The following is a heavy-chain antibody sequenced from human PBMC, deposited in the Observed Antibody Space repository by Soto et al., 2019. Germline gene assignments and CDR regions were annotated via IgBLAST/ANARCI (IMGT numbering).Heavy chain of an antibody. CDR1: GFIFSKAW. V-gene: IGHV3-15*01. CDR3: TTLLTGYIFYYYYIDV. CDR2: IKSNNDGGTT. J-gene: IGHJ6*03. Sequence: GGSLRLSCAASGFIFSKAWMSWVRQAPGKGLEWVGRIKSNNDGGTTDYAAPVRGRLTISRDDSKNTLYLEMNSLQTEDTAVYYCTTLLTGYIFYYYYIDVWGKGTTVTVSS. D-gene: IGHD3-9*01.